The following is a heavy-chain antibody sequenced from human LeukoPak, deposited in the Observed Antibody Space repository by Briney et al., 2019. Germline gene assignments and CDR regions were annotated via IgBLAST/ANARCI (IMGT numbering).Heavy chain of an antibody. D-gene: IGHD2-15*01. CDR1: GGSFSGYY. Sequence: SEPLSLTCAVYGGSFSGYYWSWIRQPPGKGLEWIGEINHSGSTNYNPSLKSRVTISVDTSKNQFSLKLSSVTAADTAVYYCARGSCSGGSCYSGTYYYGMDVWGQGTTVTVSS. J-gene: IGHJ6*02. CDR2: INHSGST. V-gene: IGHV4-34*01. CDR3: ARGSCSGGSCYSGTYYYGMDV.